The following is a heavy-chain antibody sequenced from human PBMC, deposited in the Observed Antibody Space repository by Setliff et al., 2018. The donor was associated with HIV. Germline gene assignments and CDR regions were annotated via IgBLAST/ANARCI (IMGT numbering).Heavy chain of an antibody. V-gene: IGHV4-34*01. D-gene: IGHD6-6*01. CDR1: GFSFSSYA. Sequence: GSLRLSCAASGFSFSSYAMSWVRQPPGKGLEWIGEIYHSGSTIYNPSLKSRVTISVDTSKNQFSLKLSSVTAADTAVYYCARRPYYFDSWGQGTLVTVSS. CDR3: ARRPYYFDS. J-gene: IGHJ4*02. CDR2: IYHSGST.